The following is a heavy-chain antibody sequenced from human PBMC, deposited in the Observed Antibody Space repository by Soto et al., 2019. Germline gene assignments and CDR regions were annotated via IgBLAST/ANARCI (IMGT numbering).Heavy chain of an antibody. D-gene: IGHD2-15*01. CDR1: GYSFTNYG. J-gene: IGHJ4*02. CDR2: ISPFTGDT. Sequence: QVQLVQSGTEVKKPGASVRVSCKTSGYSFTNYGINWVRQAPGQGLEWMGWISPFTGDTHYTQSLKGRITVTTDTSTNTAYMELRSLRSGDTAVYYLGPSCIGGSCHSAYGGQGTLVTVAA. CDR3: GPSCIGGSCHSAY. V-gene: IGHV1-18*04.